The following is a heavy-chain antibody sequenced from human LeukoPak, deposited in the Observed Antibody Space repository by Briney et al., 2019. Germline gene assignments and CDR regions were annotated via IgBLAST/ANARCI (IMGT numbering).Heavy chain of an antibody. Sequence: PSETLSLTCTVSGGSISGFYWSWIRQPPGKGLEYIGYIYYSGSTNYSPSLKSRVTISVDTSNHQFSLKLSSVTAADTAVYYCARDRSPHYYYYMDVWGKGTTVTVSS. J-gene: IGHJ6*03. V-gene: IGHV4-59*01. CDR2: IYYSGST. CDR1: GGSISGFY. CDR3: ARDRSPHYYYYMDV.